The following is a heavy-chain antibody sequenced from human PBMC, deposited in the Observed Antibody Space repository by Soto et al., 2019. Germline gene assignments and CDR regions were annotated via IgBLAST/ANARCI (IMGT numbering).Heavy chain of an antibody. CDR3: ARNGTYSSSLSQYSGMDV. Sequence: QVRLGHFGAEVKGPGSSLRVSCKASGGTFATFFMTWVRQPPGQGLEWMGGIVPMFGTATDAEKFKGRVTISATESTSTAYMELTSLRSEDTAVYYCARNGTYSSSLSQYSGMDVWGQGTTVTVS. D-gene: IGHD6-6*01. V-gene: IGHV1-69*01. CDR1: GGTFATFF. J-gene: IGHJ6*02. CDR2: IVPMFGTA.